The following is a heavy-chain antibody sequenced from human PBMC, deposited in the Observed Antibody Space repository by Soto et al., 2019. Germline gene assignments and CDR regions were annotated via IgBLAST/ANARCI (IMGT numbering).Heavy chain of an antibody. CDR3: ASGSSSAPGVFDY. D-gene: IGHD6-6*01. V-gene: IGHV1-69*02. CDR1: GGAFSSYT. J-gene: IGHJ4*02. Sequence: GASVKVSCKASGGAFSSYTISWVRQAPGQGLEWMGRIIPILGIANYAQKFQGRVTITADKSTSTAYMELSSLRSEDTAVYYCASGSSSAPGVFDYWGQGTLVTVSS. CDR2: IIPILGIA.